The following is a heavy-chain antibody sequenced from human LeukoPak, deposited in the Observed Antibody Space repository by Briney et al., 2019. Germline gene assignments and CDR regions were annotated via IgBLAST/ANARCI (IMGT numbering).Heavy chain of an antibody. V-gene: IGHV3-23*01. Sequence: GGSLRLSCAASGFTFSSYAMSWVRQAPGKGLEWVSAIGGSGISTYYADSVKGRSTISRDNSRNTLYLQMNSLRAEDTAVYYCAKRTEDYFDCWGQGTLVTVS. CDR3: AKRTEDYFDC. CDR2: IGGSGIST. D-gene: IGHD3/OR15-3a*01. J-gene: IGHJ4*02. CDR1: GFTFSSYA.